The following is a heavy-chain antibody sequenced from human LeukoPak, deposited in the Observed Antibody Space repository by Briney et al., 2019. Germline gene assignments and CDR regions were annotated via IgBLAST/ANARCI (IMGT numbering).Heavy chain of an antibody. CDR3: ARAGWATVGIDY. CDR2: IYYTGST. D-gene: IGHD4-23*01. J-gene: IGHJ4*02. CDR1: GGSISSSSYY. Sequence: PSETLSLTCTVSGGSISSSSYYWGWIRQPPGKGLEWIGYIYYTGSTNYNPSLKSRVIISLDTSKNQFSLKLSSVTAADTAVYYCARAGWATVGIDYWGQGTLVTVSS. V-gene: IGHV4-61*05.